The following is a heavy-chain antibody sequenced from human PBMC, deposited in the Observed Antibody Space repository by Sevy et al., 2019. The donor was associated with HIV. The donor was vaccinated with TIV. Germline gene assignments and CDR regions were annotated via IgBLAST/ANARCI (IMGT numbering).Heavy chain of an antibody. J-gene: IGHJ5*02. CDR2: ISYDGNIR. CDR3: ARDLGYESSGYLPFFDP. V-gene: IGHV3-30-3*01. CDR1: GLTFSSHA. D-gene: IGHD3-22*01. Sequence: GGSLRLSCAASGLTFSSHAMHWLRQAPGKGLESVAFISYDGNIRYYGDSVKGRFTISRDDSKNTLYLQMNSLRAEDTAVYYCARDLGYESSGYLPFFDPRGQGTLVTVSS.